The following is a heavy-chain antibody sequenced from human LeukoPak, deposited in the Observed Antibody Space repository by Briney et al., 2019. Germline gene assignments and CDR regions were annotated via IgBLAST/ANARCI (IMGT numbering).Heavy chain of an antibody. V-gene: IGHV1-69*05. CDR2: ITPIFGTA. CDR1: GGTFSSYA. CDR3: AKEDIVATIRGTPDY. J-gene: IGHJ4*02. D-gene: IGHD5-12*01. Sequence: SVTVSCKASGGTFSSYAISWVRQAPGQGLEWMGGITPIFGTAKYAQRVQGRVTMSTDESTSTAYMELSSLRSEDTAVYYCAKEDIVATIRGTPDYWGQGTLVTVSS.